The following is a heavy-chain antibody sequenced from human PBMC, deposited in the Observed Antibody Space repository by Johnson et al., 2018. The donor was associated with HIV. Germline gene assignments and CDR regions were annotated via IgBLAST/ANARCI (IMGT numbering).Heavy chain of an antibody. Sequence: QVQLVESGGGVVQPGESLRLACAASGFTFKNSVMHWVRQAPGKGLEWVAVMSYDGSFQDYADSVRGRFTISRDNSRSTLFLEMINLREEDTALYYCARDVAAAKMDAFDTWGQGTMVIVSS. J-gene: IGHJ3*02. CDR1: GFTFKNSV. CDR2: MSYDGSFQ. V-gene: IGHV3-30*01. CDR3: ARDVAAAKMDAFDT. D-gene: IGHD6-25*01.